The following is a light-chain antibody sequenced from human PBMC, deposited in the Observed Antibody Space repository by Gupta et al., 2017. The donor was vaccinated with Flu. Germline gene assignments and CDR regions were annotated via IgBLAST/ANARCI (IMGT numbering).Light chain of an antibody. CDR1: HIGSKS. CDR2: DDR. V-gene: IGLV3-21*02. Sequence: SYVLTQPPSGSVAPGPTARITCGGNHIGSKSVHWYQQQPGQAPVLVVYDDRDRPSGIPERFSGSNSGNTATLTISRVEAGDEADYYCQVVDSSSDHLVFGGGTKLTVL. J-gene: IGLJ3*02. CDR3: QVVDSSSDHLV.